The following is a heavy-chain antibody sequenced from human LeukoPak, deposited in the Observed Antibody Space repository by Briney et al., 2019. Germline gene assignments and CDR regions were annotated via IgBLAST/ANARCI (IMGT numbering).Heavy chain of an antibody. CDR3: ASKMSTYWFFDV. V-gene: IGHV4-59*01. CDR1: GGSISSYY. D-gene: IGHD5-24*01. CDR2: AHYSGST. J-gene: IGHJ2*01. Sequence: SETLSLTCSVSGGSISSYYWSWIRQAPGKGLEWIGFAHYSGSTNYNPSLESRVTISVDTSKSQFSLKLISVTAADTAVYYCASKMSTYWFFDVWGRGTLVTVSS.